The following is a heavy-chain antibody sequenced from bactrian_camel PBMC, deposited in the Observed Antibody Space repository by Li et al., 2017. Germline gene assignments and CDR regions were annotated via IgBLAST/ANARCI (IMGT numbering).Heavy chain of an antibody. D-gene: IGHD6*01. CDR1: GHSRGSNC. V-gene: IGHV3-3*01. Sequence: HVQLVESGGGSVQTGGSLRLSCVVSGHSRGSNCVGWYRLPPGRAPAEREGIAAIRRSGGETWYAGSVKGRFTISQDSARNTVYLQLNNLQPEDTAMYYCAAEVKYGPYCVLSAVAEYDSWGQGTQVTVS. CDR3: AAEVKYGPYCVLSAVAEYDS. CDR2: IRRSGGET. J-gene: IGHJ4*01.